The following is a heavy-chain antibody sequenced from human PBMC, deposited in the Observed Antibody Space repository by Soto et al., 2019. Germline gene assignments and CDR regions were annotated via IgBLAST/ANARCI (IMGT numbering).Heavy chain of an antibody. CDR3: ARNPKKSRGSSSSFLDY. J-gene: IGHJ4*02. CDR1: GGSIISSNW. CDR2: IYHSGST. Sequence: SETLSLTCAVSGGSIISSNWWSCVRQPPGKGLEWIGEIYHSGSTNYNPSLKSRVTISVDKSKNQFSLKLSSVTAADTAVYYCARNPKKSRGSSSSFLDYWGQGTLVTVSS. V-gene: IGHV4-4*02. D-gene: IGHD6-6*01.